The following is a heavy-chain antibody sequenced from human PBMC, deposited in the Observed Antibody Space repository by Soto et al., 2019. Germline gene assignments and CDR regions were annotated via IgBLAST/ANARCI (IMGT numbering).Heavy chain of an antibody. CDR1: GYTFTGYY. D-gene: IGHD3-10*01. CDR2: INPNSGGT. Sequence: ASVKVSCKASGYTFTGYYMHWVRQAPGQGLEWMGWINPNSGGTNYAQKFQGRVTMTRDTSISTAYMELSRLRSGDTAVYYCARDLTMVRGSFDYWGQGTLVTVSS. J-gene: IGHJ4*02. CDR3: ARDLTMVRGSFDY. V-gene: IGHV1-2*02.